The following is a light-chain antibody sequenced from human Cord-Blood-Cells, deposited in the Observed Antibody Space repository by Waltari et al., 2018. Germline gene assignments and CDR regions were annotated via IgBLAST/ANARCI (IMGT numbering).Light chain of an antibody. CDR2: EGS. Sequence: QSALTQPASVSGSPGQSITISCTGTSRDVGSYNLVSWYQQHPGKAPKFMIYEGSKRPSGVSNRFSGSKSGNTASLTISGLQAEDEADYYCCSYAGSSTLVFGGGTKLTVL. J-gene: IGLJ2*01. CDR1: SRDVGSYNL. CDR3: CSYAGSSTLV. V-gene: IGLV2-23*01.